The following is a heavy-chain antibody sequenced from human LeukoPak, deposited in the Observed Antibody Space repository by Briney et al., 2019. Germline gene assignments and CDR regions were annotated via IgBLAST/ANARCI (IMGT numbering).Heavy chain of an antibody. V-gene: IGHV4-59*01. D-gene: IGHD6-25*01. J-gene: IGHJ4*02. CDR2: IFYSGSS. CDR3: AGRAARFFDY. Sequence: SEALSLTCTVSGDSLNSYYWSWIRQPPGEGLQWIGYIFYSGSSNYNASLRSRVAISVDTSKNQFSLKLTSVTAADTAVYYCAGRAARFFDYWGQGILVTVSS. CDR1: GDSLNSYY.